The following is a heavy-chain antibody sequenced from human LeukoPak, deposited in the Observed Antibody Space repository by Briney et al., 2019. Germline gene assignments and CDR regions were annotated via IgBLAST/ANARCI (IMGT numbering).Heavy chain of an antibody. CDR3: AIMERVRGVLGAFDI. CDR2: ISSSGSTI. J-gene: IGHJ3*02. CDR1: GFTFSSYE. Sequence: GGSLRLSCAASGFTFSSYEMNWVRQAPGKGLEWVSYISSSGSTIYYADSVKGRFTISIDNAKNSLYLQMNSLRAEDTAVYYCAIMERVRGVLGAFDIWGQGTMVTVSS. D-gene: IGHD3-10*01. V-gene: IGHV3-48*03.